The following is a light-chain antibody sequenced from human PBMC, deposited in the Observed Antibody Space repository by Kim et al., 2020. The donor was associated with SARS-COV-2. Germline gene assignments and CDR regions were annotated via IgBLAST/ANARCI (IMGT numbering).Light chain of an antibody. J-gene: IGKJ4*01. CDR1: QSLSSTY. Sequence: SPGVRATLAFRASQSLSSTYLAWYQQKPGQAPRLLIYGASTRATGVPSRFSGSGSGTDFTLTINSLQPEDFAVYYCQQEYNFPLTFGGGTKVDIK. V-gene: IGKV3D-7*01. CDR3: QQEYNFPLT. CDR2: GAS.